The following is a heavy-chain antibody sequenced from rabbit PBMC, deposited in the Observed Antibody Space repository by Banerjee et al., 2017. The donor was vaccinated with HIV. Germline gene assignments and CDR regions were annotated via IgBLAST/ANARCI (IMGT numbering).Heavy chain of an antibody. CDR2: IDAGSSGST. CDR3: ARDLAAVTGWNFGL. D-gene: IGHD7-1*01. CDR1: GIDFSSYYY. J-gene: IGHJ4*01. Sequence: QEQLVEYGGDLVQPEGSLTLTCTASGIDFSSYYYMCWVRQAPGKGLELIACIDAGSSGSTYYASWAKGRFTISKTSSTTVTLQMTSLTAADTATYFCARDLAAVTGWNFGLWGPGTLVTVS. V-gene: IGHV1S45*01.